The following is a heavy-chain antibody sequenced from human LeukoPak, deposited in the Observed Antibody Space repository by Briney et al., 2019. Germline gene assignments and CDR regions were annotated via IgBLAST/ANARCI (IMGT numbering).Heavy chain of an antibody. V-gene: IGHV3-7*01. Sequence: GGSLRLSCEGSAFIFSGHWMSWVRQAPGKGLEWVANINQGGSAKYYVDSVKGRFTISRDNAKNSLYLQLNSLRAEDTAVYYCARRVVPDDYFDYWGQGTLVTVSS. CDR1: AFIFSGHW. D-gene: IGHD2-2*01. CDR2: INQGGSAK. CDR3: ARRVVPDDYFDY. J-gene: IGHJ4*02.